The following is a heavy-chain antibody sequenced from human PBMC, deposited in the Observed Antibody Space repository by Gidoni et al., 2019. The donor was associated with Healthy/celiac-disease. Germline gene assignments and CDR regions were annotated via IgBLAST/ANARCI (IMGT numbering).Heavy chain of an antibody. D-gene: IGHD3-10*01. CDR3: TTGDLWFGDRDY. V-gene: IGHV3-15*01. Sequence: EVQLVESGGGLVKPGGSLRLSCAASGFTLSNAWMSWVRQAPGKGLEWVGRIKSKTDGGTTDYAAPVKGRFTISRDDSKNTLYLQMNSLKTEDTAVYYCTTGDLWFGDRDYWGQGTLVTVSS. CDR1: GFTLSNAW. CDR2: IKSKTDGGTT. J-gene: IGHJ4*02.